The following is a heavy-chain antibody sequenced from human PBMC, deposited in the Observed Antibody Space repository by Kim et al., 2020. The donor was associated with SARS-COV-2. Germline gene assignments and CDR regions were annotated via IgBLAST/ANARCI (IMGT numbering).Heavy chain of an antibody. V-gene: IGHV3-74*01. D-gene: IGHD1-26*01. CDR3: ARGSSGSYPRAYDI. Sequence: AESVKGRFTISRDNAKNTVYLQMNSLGAEDTAVYYCARGSSGSYPRAYDIWGQGTMVTVSS. J-gene: IGHJ3*02.